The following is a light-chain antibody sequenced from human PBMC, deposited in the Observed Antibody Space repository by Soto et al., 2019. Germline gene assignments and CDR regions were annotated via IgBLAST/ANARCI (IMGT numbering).Light chain of an antibody. V-gene: IGKV3-11*01. CDR2: DAS. CDR3: QQRSNWPPFT. J-gene: IGKJ4*01. Sequence: EIVLTQSPATLSLSPGERATLSCRASHSVNIYLAWYQQKPGQAPRLLIYDASNRATGIPARFSGSGSGTDFTRTISCLEPEEFAVYYCQQRSNWPPFTFGGGPKVEIK. CDR1: HSVNIY.